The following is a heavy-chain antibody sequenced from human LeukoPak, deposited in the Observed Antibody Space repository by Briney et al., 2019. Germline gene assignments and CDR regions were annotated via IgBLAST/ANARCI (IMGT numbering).Heavy chain of an antibody. CDR2: MNPNSGNT. D-gene: IGHD2-2*01. Sequence: ASVKVSCKASGYTFTSYDINWVRQATGQGLEWMGWMNPNSGNTGYAQKFQGRVTMTRNTSISTAYMELSSLRSEDTAVYYCARGLRGCSSTSCYAYWFDPWGQGTLVTVSS. CDR3: ARGLRGCSSTSCYAYWFDP. V-gene: IGHV1-8*01. J-gene: IGHJ5*02. CDR1: GYTFTSYD.